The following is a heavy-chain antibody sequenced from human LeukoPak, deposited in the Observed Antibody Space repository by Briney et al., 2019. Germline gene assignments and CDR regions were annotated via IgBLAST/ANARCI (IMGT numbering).Heavy chain of an antibody. CDR2: IYYSGST. D-gene: IGHD2-8*01. J-gene: IGHJ6*02. V-gene: IGHV4-59*01. CDR1: GGSISSYY. CDR3: ARNGARYYYGMDV. Sequence: SETLSLTCTVSGGSISSYYWSWIRQPPGKGLEGIGYIYYSGSTNYNPSLKSRVTISVDTSKNQFSLKLSSVTAADTAVYYCARNGARYYYGMDVWGQGTTVTVSS.